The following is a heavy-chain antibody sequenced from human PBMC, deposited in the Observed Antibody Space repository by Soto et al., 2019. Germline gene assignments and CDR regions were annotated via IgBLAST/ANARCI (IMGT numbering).Heavy chain of an antibody. D-gene: IGHD6-13*01. J-gene: IGHJ5*02. CDR3: ARDVKAALAPAGWFDP. CDR1: GGTFSTYA. Sequence: SVKVSCKASGGTFSTYAISWVRQAPGQGLEWMGGIIPIFGTANYAQKFQGRVTITADESTSTAYMELSSLRSEDTAVYYCARDVKAALAPAGWFDPWGQGTLVTVSS. V-gene: IGHV1-69*13. CDR2: IIPIFGTA.